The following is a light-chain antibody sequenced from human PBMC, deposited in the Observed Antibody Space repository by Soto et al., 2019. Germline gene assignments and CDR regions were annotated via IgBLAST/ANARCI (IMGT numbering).Light chain of an antibody. CDR3: CSYAGSSSYV. V-gene: IGLV2-23*02. J-gene: IGLJ1*01. Sequence: QSGLTQPASVSGSPGQSITISCTGTSSDVGSYNLVSWYQQHPGKAPKLMIYDVSERPSGVSNRFSGSRSGSTASLTISGLQAEDEADYYCCSYAGSSSYVFGTGTKVTVL. CDR2: DVS. CDR1: SSDVGSYNL.